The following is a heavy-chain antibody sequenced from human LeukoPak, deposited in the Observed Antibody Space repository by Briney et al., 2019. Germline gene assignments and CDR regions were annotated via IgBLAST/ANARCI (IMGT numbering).Heavy chain of an antibody. CDR2: INHSGST. Sequence: SETLSLTCAVYGGPFSGYYWSWIRQPPGKGLEWIGEINHSGSTNYNPSLKSRVTISVDTSKNQFSLKLSSVTAADTAVYYCARGTDSSSPIDAFDIWGQGTMATVSS. D-gene: IGHD6-6*01. CDR3: ARGTDSSSPIDAFDI. V-gene: IGHV4-34*01. CDR1: GGPFSGYY. J-gene: IGHJ3*02.